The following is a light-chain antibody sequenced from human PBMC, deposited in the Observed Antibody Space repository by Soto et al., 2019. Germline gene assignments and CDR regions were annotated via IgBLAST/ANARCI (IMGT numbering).Light chain of an antibody. CDR2: DIN. J-gene: IGLJ1*01. CDR3: VSYTTSASYV. V-gene: IGLV2-14*01. Sequence: QSALTQPASVSGSPGQSITISCTGTSSDVGNYIFVSWYRQHPGKAPKLMIYDINNRPSVVSNRFSGSKSGNTASLTISGLQAEDEADYYCVSYTTSASYVFGTGTKLTVL. CDR1: SSDVGNYIF.